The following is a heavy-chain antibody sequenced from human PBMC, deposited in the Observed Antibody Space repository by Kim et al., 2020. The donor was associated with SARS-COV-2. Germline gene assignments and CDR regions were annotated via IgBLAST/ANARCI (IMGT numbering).Heavy chain of an antibody. Sequence: GGSLRLSCATSGFNFGEYAINWVRQAPGKGLEWVGFIRGKSYGGTADYAASVTGRFFISRDDSKGTAYLQLTSLKSEDTGVYFCTRSTHLRIFGEAFGFDYWGQGTLVTVSP. CDR3: TRSTHLRIFGEAFGFDY. V-gene: IGHV3-49*04. CDR1: GFNFGEYA. D-gene: IGHD3-3*01. CDR2: IRGKSYGGTA. J-gene: IGHJ4*02.